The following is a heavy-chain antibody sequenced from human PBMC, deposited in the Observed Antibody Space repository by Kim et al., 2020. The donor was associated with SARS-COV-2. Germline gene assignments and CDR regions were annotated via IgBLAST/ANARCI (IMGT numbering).Heavy chain of an antibody. CDR3: ARDAFSSGWYGLFDY. Sequence: GGSLRLSCAASGFTFRTYGMHWVRQAPGKGLEWVAVLWYDGSNKYYADSVKGRFTISRDNSKNTLYLQMNSLRAEDTAVYYCARDAFSSGWYGLFDYWGQGTLVTVSS. CDR2: LWYDGSNK. J-gene: IGHJ4*02. CDR1: GFTFRTYG. V-gene: IGHV3-33*01. D-gene: IGHD6-19*01.